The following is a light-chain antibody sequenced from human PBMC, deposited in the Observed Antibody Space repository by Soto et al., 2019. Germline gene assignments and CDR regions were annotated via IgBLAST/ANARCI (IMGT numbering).Light chain of an antibody. J-gene: IGKJ1*01. Sequence: DIQMTQSPSTLSASVGDRVTITCRASQSISHFLAWYQQKPGKVPKLLIYDASNLGSGVPSRFSGSGSGTDFTLTISGLQPDDFTTYYCQQYTSYSRAFGPGTKGDI. CDR2: DAS. CDR1: QSISHF. V-gene: IGKV1-5*01. CDR3: QQYTSYSRA.